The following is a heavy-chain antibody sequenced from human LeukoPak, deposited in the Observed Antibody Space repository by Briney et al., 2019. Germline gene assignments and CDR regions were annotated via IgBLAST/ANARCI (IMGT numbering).Heavy chain of an antibody. J-gene: IGHJ4*02. V-gene: IGHV1-2*02. CDR3: ARGSDDFWSGYSPSY. CDR2: INPNSGGT. D-gene: IGHD3-3*01. CDR1: GYTFTGYY. Sequence: WASVKVSCKASGYTFTGYYMHWVRQAPGQGLEWMGWINPNSGGTNYAQKFQGRVTMTRDTSISAAYMELSRLRSDDTAVYYCARGSDDFWSGYSPSYWGQGTLVIVSS.